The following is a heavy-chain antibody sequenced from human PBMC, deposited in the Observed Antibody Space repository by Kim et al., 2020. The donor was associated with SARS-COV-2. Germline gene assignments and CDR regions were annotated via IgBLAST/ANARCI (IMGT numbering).Heavy chain of an antibody. D-gene: IGHD6-19*01. CDR3: AREPTHSSGYPRDYYGMDV. V-gene: IGHV3-7*01. CDR2: IKQDGSEK. CDR1: GFTFSSYW. J-gene: IGHJ6*02. Sequence: GGSLRLSCAASGFTFSSYWMSWVRQAPGKGLEWVANIKQDGSEKYYVDSVKGRFTISRDNAKNSLYLQMNSLRAEDTAVYYCAREPTHSSGYPRDYYGMDVWGQGTTVTVSS.